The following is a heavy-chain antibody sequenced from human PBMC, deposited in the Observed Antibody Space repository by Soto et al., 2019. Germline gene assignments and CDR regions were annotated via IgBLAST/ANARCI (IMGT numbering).Heavy chain of an antibody. D-gene: IGHD2-2*02. CDR2: INHRGST. V-gene: IGHV4-34*01. J-gene: IGHJ5*02. CDR3: VRAQLRYTKSGSWFDP. Sequence: GLCCRCISQTPRKGLDVIGAINHRGSTHYNPSLKSRVTISVDTSKNQSSLKLSSVPAADTAVYYCVRAQLRYTKSGSWFDPWGQGPLVTVFS. CDR1: GLC.